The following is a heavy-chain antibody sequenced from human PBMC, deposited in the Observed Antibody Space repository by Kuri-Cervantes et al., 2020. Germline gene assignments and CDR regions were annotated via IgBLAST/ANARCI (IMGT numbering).Heavy chain of an antibody. CDR2: ISAYNGNT. Sequence: ASVKVSCKASGYTFTSYGISWVRQAPGQGLEWMGWISAYNGNTNYAQKLQGRVTMTTDTSTSTAYMELRSLRSEDTAVYYCTTYYCDSSGYYGGFDPWGQGTLVTVSS. CDR3: TTYYCDSSGYYGGFDP. V-gene: IGHV1-18*01. CDR1: GYTFTSYG. J-gene: IGHJ5*02. D-gene: IGHD3-22*01.